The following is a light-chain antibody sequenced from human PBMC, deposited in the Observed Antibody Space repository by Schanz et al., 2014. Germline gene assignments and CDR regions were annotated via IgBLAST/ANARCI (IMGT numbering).Light chain of an antibody. Sequence: QSALTQPASLSGSPGQSITISCTGTNYNVVSWYQQHPGKAPTLLILVGTIRPSGVSDRFSGFRSANTASLTISGLQAEDEADYYCCSYTTSSTLVFGGGTKVTVL. CDR1: NYNV. V-gene: IGLV2-14*02. J-gene: IGLJ3*02. CDR3: CSYTTSSTLV. CDR2: VGT.